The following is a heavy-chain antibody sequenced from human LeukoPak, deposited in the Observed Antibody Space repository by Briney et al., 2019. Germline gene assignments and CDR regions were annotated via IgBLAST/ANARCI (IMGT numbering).Heavy chain of an antibody. J-gene: IGHJ4*02. D-gene: IGHD5-12*01. CDR1: GGSISSSNYY. V-gene: IGHV4-61*02. Sequence: PSETLSLTCIVSGGSISSSNYYWGWIRQPAGKGLEWIGRIYTTGSTNYKPSLKSRVTMSLDTSKNQFSLKMTSVTAADTAVYYCAGRGAATTYWEDFWGQGTLVTVSS. CDR2: IYTTGST. CDR3: AGRGAATTYWEDF.